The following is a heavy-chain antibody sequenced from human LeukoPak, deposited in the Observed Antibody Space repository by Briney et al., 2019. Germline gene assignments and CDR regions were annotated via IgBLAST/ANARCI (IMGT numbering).Heavy chain of an antibody. CDR1: GGSISSYY. V-gene: IGHV4-59*01. CDR2: IYYSGST. D-gene: IGHD3-3*01. Sequence: SETLSLTCTVSGGSISSYYWSWIRQPPGKGLEWIGYIYYSGSTNYNPSLKSRVTISVDTSKNQFSLKLSSVTAADTAVYYCARGTTIFGGISYYYYGMDVWGQGTTVTVSS. CDR3: ARGTTIFGGISYYYYGMDV. J-gene: IGHJ6*02.